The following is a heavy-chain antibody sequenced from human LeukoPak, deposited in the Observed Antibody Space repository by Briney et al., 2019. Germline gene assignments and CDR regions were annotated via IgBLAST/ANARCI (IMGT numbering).Heavy chain of an antibody. CDR1: GYTFTVYY. Sequence: ASVTVSFKASGYTFTVYYMHWVRQAPGQGLEWMGWINPNSGGTDYAQKFQGRVTMTRDTSTSTAYMELISLRSDDTAVYYCARSSGTTFGLSDYWGQGTLVTVSS. D-gene: IGHD3-16*01. J-gene: IGHJ4*02. CDR2: INPNSGGT. CDR3: ARSSGTTFGLSDY. V-gene: IGHV1-2*02.